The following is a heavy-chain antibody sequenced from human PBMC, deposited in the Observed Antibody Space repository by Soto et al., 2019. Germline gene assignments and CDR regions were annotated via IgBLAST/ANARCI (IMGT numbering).Heavy chain of an antibody. CDR1: GYTFTDYY. CDR3: ARDRRSCSGCPGMQI. V-gene: IGHV1-2*02. Sequence: ASVKVSCKASGYTFTDYYMHWVRQAPGQGLEWMGWINPNSGGTNYAQKFQGRVTMTRDTSISTAYMELNRLRSDDTAVYYCARDRRSCSGCPGMQIWGQGATV. J-gene: IGHJ6*02. CDR2: INPNSGGT. D-gene: IGHD6-19*01.